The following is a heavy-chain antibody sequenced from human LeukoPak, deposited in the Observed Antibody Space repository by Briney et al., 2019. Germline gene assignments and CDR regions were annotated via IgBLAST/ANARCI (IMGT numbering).Heavy chain of an antibody. V-gene: IGHV4-34*01. CDR2: INHSGST. D-gene: IGHD6-13*01. CDR3: ARGLSSSRYFDL. J-gene: IGHJ2*01. CDR1: GESFSGYY. Sequence: SETLSLTRAVYGESFSGYYWSWIRQPPGKGLEWIGEINHSGSTDYSPSLKSRVTMSVDTSKNQFSLRLSSVTAADTAVYYCARGLSSSRYFDLWGRDTLVTVSS.